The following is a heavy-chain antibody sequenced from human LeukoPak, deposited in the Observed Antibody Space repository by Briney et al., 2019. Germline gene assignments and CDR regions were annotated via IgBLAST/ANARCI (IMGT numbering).Heavy chain of an antibody. J-gene: IGHJ6*03. CDR1: GGSISSYY. CDR3: AGLSSSSRYYYYMDV. V-gene: IGHV4-4*07. Sequence: PSETLSLTCTVSGGSISSYYWSWIRQPAGKGLEWIGRIYTSGSTNYNPSLKSRVTMSADTSKNQFSLKLSSVTAADTAVYYCAGLSSSSRYYYYMDVWGKGTTVTVSS. D-gene: IGHD6-6*01. CDR2: IYTSGST.